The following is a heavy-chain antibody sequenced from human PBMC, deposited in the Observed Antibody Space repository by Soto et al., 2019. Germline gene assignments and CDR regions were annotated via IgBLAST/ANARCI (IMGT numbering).Heavy chain of an antibody. CDR1: GGTFSSDG. CDR2: IIRIFGTT. CDR3: ARERLGVVATISPWFDP. V-gene: IGHV1-69*06. Sequence: QLPLVQSGAEVKEPGSSVKVSCKASGGTFSSDGISWVRQAPGQGLEWMGGIIRIFGTTTYAQKFQDRVTITADKSTSTAYMDMSSLRSEDTAVYYCARERLGVVATISPWFDPWGQGTLVTVSS. D-gene: IGHD5-12*01. J-gene: IGHJ5*02.